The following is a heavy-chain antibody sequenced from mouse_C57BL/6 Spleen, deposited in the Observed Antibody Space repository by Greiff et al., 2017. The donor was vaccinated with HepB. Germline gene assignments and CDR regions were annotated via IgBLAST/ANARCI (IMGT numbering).Heavy chain of an antibody. Sequence: EVQLQQSGPELVKPGASVKISCKASGYTFTDYYMNWVKQSHGKSLEWIGDINPNNGGTSYNQKFKGKATLTVDKSSSTAYMELRSLTSEDSAVYYCARGQPGAYWGQGTLVTVSA. CDR1: GYTFTDYY. V-gene: IGHV1-26*01. J-gene: IGHJ3*01. CDR2: INPNNGGT. D-gene: IGHD3-3*01. CDR3: ARGQPGAY.